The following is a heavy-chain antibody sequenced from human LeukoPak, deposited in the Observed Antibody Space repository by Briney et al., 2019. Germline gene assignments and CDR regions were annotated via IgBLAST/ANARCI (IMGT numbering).Heavy chain of an antibody. D-gene: IGHD2-8*01. V-gene: IGHV4-34*01. CDR3: ARANIVLMVYIDY. CDR2: INHSGST. J-gene: IGHJ4*02. Sequence: NPSETLSLTCAIYGGSFSGYYWSWIRQPPGKGLEWIGEINHSGSTNYNPSLKSRVTISVDTSKNQFSLKLSSVTAADTAVYYCARANIVLMVYIDYWGQGTLVTVSS. CDR1: GGSFSGYY.